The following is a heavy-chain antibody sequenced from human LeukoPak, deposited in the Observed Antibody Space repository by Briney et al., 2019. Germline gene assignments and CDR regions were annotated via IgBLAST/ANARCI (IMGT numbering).Heavy chain of an antibody. CDR3: ARVVLANYYYMDV. Sequence: SETLSLTCIVSGYSISSDYFWGWIRQPPGKGLEWIGSIYHSGSTYYNPSLKSRVTISVDTAKNQFSLKLNSVAAADTAVYYCARVVLANYYYMDVWGIGTTVTVSS. J-gene: IGHJ6*03. CDR2: IYHSGST. D-gene: IGHD5-12*01. V-gene: IGHV4-38-2*02. CDR1: GYSISSDYF.